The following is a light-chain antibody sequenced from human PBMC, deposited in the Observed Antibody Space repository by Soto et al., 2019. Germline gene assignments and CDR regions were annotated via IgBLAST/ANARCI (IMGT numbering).Light chain of an antibody. J-gene: IGKJ1*01. CDR1: QTISSW. Sequence: DIQMTQSPSTLSVSVGDRVTITCRASQTISSWLAWYQQKPGKAPKLLIYHASTLQSGVPSGFSGSGSGTEFTLTISSLQPDDFATYYCQQYASYSPTFGQGTKVDIK. CDR3: QQYASYSPT. CDR2: HAS. V-gene: IGKV1-5*01.